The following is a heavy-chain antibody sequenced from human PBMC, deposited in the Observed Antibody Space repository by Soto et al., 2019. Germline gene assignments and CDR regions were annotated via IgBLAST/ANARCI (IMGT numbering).Heavy chain of an antibody. J-gene: IGHJ5*01. V-gene: IGHV4-34*01. CDR3: STRAYDTNGYYRFDP. CDR1: GGSFSGHS. Sequence: ETLSRTCAVYGGSFSGHSWTWIRQSPGKGLEWIGDINHSGRVNYSPSLKSRVTISLDTSKNQFSLTLSAVTAADTAMYYCSTRAYDTNGYYRFDPWGQGTLVTVSS. D-gene: IGHD3-22*01. CDR2: INHSGRV.